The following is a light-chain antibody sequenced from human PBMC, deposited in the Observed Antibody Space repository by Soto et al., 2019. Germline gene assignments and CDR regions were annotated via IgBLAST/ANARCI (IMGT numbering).Light chain of an antibody. CDR2: GAS. V-gene: IGKV1D-12*01. CDR3: QQADSFPLT. CDR1: QDISTL. J-gene: IGKJ4*01. Sequence: DIQMTQSPSSMSASIGDTVTITCRASQDISTLLAWYQQKPGKAPKLLIYGASTLESGVPSRFSGRGSGTDFTLTIRSLQPDDCATYFCQQADSFPLTFGGGTKVEIK.